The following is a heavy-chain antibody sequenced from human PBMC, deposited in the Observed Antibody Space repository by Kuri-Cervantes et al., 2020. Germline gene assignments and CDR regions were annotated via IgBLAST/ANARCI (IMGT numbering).Heavy chain of an antibody. V-gene: IGHV4-31*03. D-gene: IGHD4-17*01. CDR3: ARGYDYGDHKYYFDY. CDR1: GGSIISGNYY. J-gene: IGHJ4*02. CDR2: IYYSGST. Sequence: SETLSLTCTVSGGSIISGNYYWSWIRQHPGKGLEWIGYIYYSGSTYYNPSLKSRVTISVDTSKNQFSLKLSSVTAADTAVYYCARGYDYGDHKYYFDYWGQGTLVTVSS.